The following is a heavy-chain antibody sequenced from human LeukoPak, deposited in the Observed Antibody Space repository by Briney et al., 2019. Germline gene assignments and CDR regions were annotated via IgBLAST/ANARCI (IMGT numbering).Heavy chain of an antibody. Sequence: ASVKVSCKASGYTFSSYGISWVRQAPGQGLEWMGWISAYNGNTNYAQKFQGRVTMTTDTSTSTAYMELRSLRSDDTAVYYCARTVLGYYDSSGYSFDYWGQGTLVTVSS. CDR1: GYTFSSYG. CDR2: ISAYNGNT. J-gene: IGHJ4*02. V-gene: IGHV1-18*01. CDR3: ARTVLGYYDSSGYSFDY. D-gene: IGHD3-22*01.